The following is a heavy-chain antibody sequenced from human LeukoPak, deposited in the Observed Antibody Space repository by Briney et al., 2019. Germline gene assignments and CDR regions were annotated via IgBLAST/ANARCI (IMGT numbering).Heavy chain of an antibody. Sequence: PGGSLRLSCAASGFTFSSYGMHWVRQAPGKGLEWVAVISYDGSNKYYADSVKGRFTISRDNSKNTLYLQMNSLRAEDTAVYYCAKTRSIAARLVDYWGQGTLVTVSS. D-gene: IGHD6-6*01. CDR2: ISYDGSNK. CDR1: GFTFSSYG. CDR3: AKTRSIAARLVDY. J-gene: IGHJ4*02. V-gene: IGHV3-30*18.